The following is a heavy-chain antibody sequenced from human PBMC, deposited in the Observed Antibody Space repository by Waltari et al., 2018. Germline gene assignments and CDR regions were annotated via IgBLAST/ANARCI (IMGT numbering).Heavy chain of an antibody. J-gene: IGHJ6*02. CDR1: GGSISSGGYY. CDR2: IYYSGST. Sequence: QVQLLESGPGLVKPSQPLSLTCTVSGGSISSGGYYWSWIRQHPGKGLEWIGYIYYSGSTYYNPSLKSRVTISVDTSKNQFSLKLSSVTAADTAVYYCARTPGMGYFGSGPSMDVWGQGTTVTVSS. D-gene: IGHD3-10*01. CDR3: ARTPGMGYFGSGPSMDV. V-gene: IGHV4-31*03.